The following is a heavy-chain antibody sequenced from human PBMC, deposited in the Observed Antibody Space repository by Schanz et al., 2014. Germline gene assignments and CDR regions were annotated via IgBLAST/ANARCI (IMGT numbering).Heavy chain of an antibody. D-gene: IGHD6-13*01. V-gene: IGHV1-46*01. J-gene: IGHJ4*02. CDR1: GYTFTSDS. CDR3: ARSGSSNWYFFDY. Sequence: QVQLVQSGAEVKKPGASVKVSCKASGYTFTSDSMHWVRQAPGQGLEWMGMINPSGGSTTYAQKFQGRVTVTSDTSTSTVYMELSGLRSEDTAVYYCARSGSSNWYFFDYWGQGTLVTVSS. CDR2: INPSGGST.